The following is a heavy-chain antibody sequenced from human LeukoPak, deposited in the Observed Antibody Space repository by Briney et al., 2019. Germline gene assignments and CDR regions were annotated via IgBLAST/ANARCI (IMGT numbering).Heavy chain of an antibody. D-gene: IGHD1-26*01. Sequence: SETLSLTCAVYGGSFSGYYWSWIRQPPGKGLEWIGEINHSGSTNYNPSLKSRVTISVDTSKNQFSLKLSSVTAADTAVYYCARRVGANGWFDPWGQGTLVTVSS. CDR2: INHSGST. CDR3: ARRVGANGWFDP. CDR1: GGSFSGYY. J-gene: IGHJ5*02. V-gene: IGHV4-34*01.